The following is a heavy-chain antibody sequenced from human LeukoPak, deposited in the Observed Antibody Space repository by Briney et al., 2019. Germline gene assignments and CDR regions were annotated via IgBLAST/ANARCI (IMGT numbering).Heavy chain of an antibody. CDR3: ARVNYDGVGWEYYFDY. V-gene: IGHV3-48*03. J-gene: IGHJ4*02. CDR1: GFTFSSYE. Sequence: TGGSLRLSCAASGFTFSSYEMSWVRQAPGKGLEWVSYISSDSNTIYYADSVKGRFTISRDNAKNSLYLQMNSLRAEDTAVYYCARVNYDGVGWEYYFDYWGQGTLVTVSS. D-gene: IGHD3-22*01. CDR2: ISSDSNTI.